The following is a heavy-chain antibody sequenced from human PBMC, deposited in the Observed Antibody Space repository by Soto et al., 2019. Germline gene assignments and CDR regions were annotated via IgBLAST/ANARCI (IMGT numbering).Heavy chain of an antibody. D-gene: IGHD2-2*01. CDR1: GYTFTDYF. Sequence: VEMVQSGAEVKKPGASVKVSCKASGYTFTDYFIHWVRQAPGQGLEWMGWINPNSGGTNYAQKFPGRVTMTRETSITTVYMDLSRLRSDDTATYYCARDTKIPANAIHDGRWGQGTLVTVSS. CDR3: ARDTKIPANAIHDGR. J-gene: IGHJ4*02. V-gene: IGHV1-2*02. CDR2: INPNSGGT.